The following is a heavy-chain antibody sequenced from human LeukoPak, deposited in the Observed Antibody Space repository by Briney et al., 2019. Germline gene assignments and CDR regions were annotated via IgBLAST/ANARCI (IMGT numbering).Heavy chain of an antibody. CDR3: ARVIFGSGSYPDY. D-gene: IGHD3-10*01. Sequence: GGSLRLSCAASGFTFSSYGMHWVRQAPGKGLEWVTLIWHDGSHKFYIDSVRGRFTISRDNSRNTVYLQMNGLRAEDTAVYYCARVIFGSGSYPDYWGQGTLVTVSS. CDR2: IWHDGSHK. V-gene: IGHV3-33*08. CDR1: GFTFSSYG. J-gene: IGHJ4*02.